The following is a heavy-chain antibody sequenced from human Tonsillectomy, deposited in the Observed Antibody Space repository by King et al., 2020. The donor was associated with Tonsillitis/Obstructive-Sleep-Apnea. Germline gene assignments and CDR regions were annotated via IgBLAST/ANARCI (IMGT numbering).Heavy chain of an antibody. D-gene: IGHD5-18*01. J-gene: IGHJ4*02. CDR1: GFTFSDYY. Sequence: QLVQSGGGLVKPGGSLRLSCAASGFTFSDYYMSWIRQAPGKGLEWVSYISSSSRYTNYADSVKGRFTISRENAKNSLYLQMNSLRAEDTAVYYCARGPRGYSYGPELFAYWGQGTLVTVSP. CDR3: ARGPRGYSYGPELFAY. V-gene: IGHV3-11*05. CDR2: ISSSSRYT.